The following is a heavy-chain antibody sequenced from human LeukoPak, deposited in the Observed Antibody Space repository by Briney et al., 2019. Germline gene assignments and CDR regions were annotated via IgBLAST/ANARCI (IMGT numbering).Heavy chain of an antibody. D-gene: IGHD1-26*01. J-gene: IGHJ4*02. CDR3: ASIRGTLGY. CDR1: GITLSNYG. V-gene: IGHV3-72*01. CDR2: IKNKANSYIT. Sequence: PGGSLGLSCAVSGITLSNYGMTWVRQAPGKGLEWVGRIKNKANSYITQYAASMEGRFTISRDDSKNSLYLQMSSLKTEDTAMYYCASIRGTLGYWGQGTVVTVSS.